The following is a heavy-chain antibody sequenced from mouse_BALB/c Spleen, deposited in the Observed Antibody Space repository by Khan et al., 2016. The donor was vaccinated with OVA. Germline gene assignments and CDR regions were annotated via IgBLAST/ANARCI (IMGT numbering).Heavy chain of an antibody. D-gene: IGHD2-10*01. CDR1: GFSLANYG. CDR3: ARQTYYHYYIMDY. CDR2: IWSDGTT. V-gene: IGHV2-6-1*01. J-gene: IGHJ4*01. Sequence: QVQLKESGPGLVAPSQSLSITCTISGFSLANYGVHWVRQPPGKGLEWLVVIWSDGTTTYNSALKSRLSISRDNSKSQVFLKMNSLQTDDTAMYYCARQTYYHYYIMDYRGQGTSGTVSS.